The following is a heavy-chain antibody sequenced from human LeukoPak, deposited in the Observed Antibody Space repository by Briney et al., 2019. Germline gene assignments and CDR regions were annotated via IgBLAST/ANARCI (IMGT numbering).Heavy chain of an antibody. V-gene: IGHV1-8*01. J-gene: IGHJ4*02. Sequence: ASVKVSCKASGYTFTSYDINWVRQATGQGLEWMGWMNPNSGNTGYAQKFQGRVIMTRNTSISTAYMELSSLRSEDTAVYYCARVGHGADSSGYHHGDYFDYWGEGTLVTVSS. CDR3: ARVGHGADSSGYHHGDYFDY. CDR1: GYTFTSYD. D-gene: IGHD3-22*01. CDR2: MNPNSGNT.